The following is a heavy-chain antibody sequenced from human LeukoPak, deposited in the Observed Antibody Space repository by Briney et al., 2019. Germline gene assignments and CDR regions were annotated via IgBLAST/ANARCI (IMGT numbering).Heavy chain of an antibody. D-gene: IGHD3-9*01. CDR1: GYTFTSYG. CDR2: ISAYNGNT. CDR3: ARDSGDYDILTGYYEASPFDY. Sequence: ASVKVSCKASGYTFTSYGISWVRQAPGQGLEWMGWISAYNGNTNYAQKLQGRVTMTTDTSTSTAYMELSRLRSDDTAVYYCARDSGDYDILTGYYEASPFDYWGQGTLVTVSS. V-gene: IGHV1-18*01. J-gene: IGHJ4*02.